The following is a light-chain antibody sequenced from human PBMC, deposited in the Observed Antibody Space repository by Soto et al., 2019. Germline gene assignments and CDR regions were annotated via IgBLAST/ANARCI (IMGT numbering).Light chain of an antibody. CDR3: QQYKSMYT. CDR2: DAS. CDR1: QSITGW. Sequence: DIQMTQSPSTLSASVGDRVTITCRARQSITGWLAWSQQKPGKAPRLLIYDASSLEGGVPSRFSGSGSGTDYTLTISNLQPDDSATYYCQQYKSMYTFGQGTKLEIK. J-gene: IGKJ2*01. V-gene: IGKV1-5*01.